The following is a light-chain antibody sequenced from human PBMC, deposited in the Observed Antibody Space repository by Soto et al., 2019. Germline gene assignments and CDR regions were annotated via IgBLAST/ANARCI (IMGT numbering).Light chain of an antibody. J-gene: IGKJ1*01. CDR2: AAS. Sequence: DIQMTQSPSTLSASVGDRVTITCRASQGISSYLAWYQQKPGKAPKLLIYAASTLQSGVPSRFSGSGSGTEFTLTINSLQSEDFAVYYCQQYNNWPRTFGQGTKVDIK. CDR3: QQYNNWPRT. V-gene: IGKV1-9*01. CDR1: QGISSY.